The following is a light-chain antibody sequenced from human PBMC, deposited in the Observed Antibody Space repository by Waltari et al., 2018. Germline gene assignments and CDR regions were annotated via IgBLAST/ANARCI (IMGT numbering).Light chain of an antibody. CDR2: WAS. Sequence: DIVLTQPPDSLAVPLGERATINCKSSQSLLYNFNNKSFLAWYQQKPGQPPKMLIYWASSRESGVPARFSGGGSGTDFTLTISSLQAEDVALYYCQQHYATPRTFGQGTKVEI. V-gene: IGKV4-1*01. J-gene: IGKJ1*01. CDR3: QQHYATPRT. CDR1: QSLLYNFNNKSF.